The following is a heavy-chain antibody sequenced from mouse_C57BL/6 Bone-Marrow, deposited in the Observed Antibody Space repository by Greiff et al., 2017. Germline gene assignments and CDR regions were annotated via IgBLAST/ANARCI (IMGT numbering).Heavy chain of an antibody. CDR3: ARGGYGSSDAYYFDY. Sequence: QVQLQQPGAELVRPGTSVKLSCKASGYTFTSYWMHWVKQRPGQGLEWIGVIDPSDSYTNYNQKFKGKATLTVDTSSSTAYMQLSSLTSEDSAVYYCARGGYGSSDAYYFDYWGQGTTLTVSS. J-gene: IGHJ2*01. V-gene: IGHV1-59*01. CDR2: IDPSDSYT. D-gene: IGHD1-1*01. CDR1: GYTFTSYW.